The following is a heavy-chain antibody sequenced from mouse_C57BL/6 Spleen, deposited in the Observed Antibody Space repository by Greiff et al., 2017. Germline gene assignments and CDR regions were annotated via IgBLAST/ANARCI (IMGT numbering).Heavy chain of an antibody. CDR1: GYTFTSYW. J-gene: IGHJ2*01. CDR3: ARRDWDVDFDY. Sequence: QVQLQQPGAELVKPGASVKLSCKASGYTFTSYWMHWVKQRPGQGLEWIGMIHPNSGSTNYNEKFKSKATLTVDKSSSTAYMQLSSLTSEDSAVYYCARRDWDVDFDYWGKGTTLTVSS. V-gene: IGHV1-64*01. CDR2: IHPNSGST. D-gene: IGHD4-1*01.